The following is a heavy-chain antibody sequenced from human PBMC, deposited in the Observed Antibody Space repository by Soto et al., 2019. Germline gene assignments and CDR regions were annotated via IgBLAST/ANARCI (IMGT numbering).Heavy chain of an antibody. V-gene: IGHV1-18*01. Sequence: ASVKVSCKASGYTFTSYGISWVRQAPGQGLEWMGWISAYNGNTNYAQKLQGRVTMTTDTSTSTAYMELRSLRSDDTAVYYCATDSPQTRNYHSSGYSRKRPLDYWGQGTLVTVSS. D-gene: IGHD3-22*01. CDR3: ATDSPQTRNYHSSGYSRKRPLDY. CDR1: GYTFTSYG. CDR2: ISAYNGNT. J-gene: IGHJ4*02.